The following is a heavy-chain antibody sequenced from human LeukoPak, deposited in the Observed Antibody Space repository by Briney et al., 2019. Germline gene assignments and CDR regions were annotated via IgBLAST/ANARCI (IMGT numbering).Heavy chain of an antibody. J-gene: IGHJ6*03. CDR3: ATVRSGGYYRGNYYYYMDV. CDR2: ISAYNGNT. D-gene: IGHD3-22*01. V-gene: IGHV1-18*01. Sequence: GASVKVSCKASGYTFTSYGISWVRQAPGQGLEWMGWISAYNGNTNYAQKLQGRVTMTTDTSTSTAYMELRSLRSEDTAVYYCATVRSGGYYRGNYYYYMDVWGKGTTVTVSS. CDR1: GYTFTSYG.